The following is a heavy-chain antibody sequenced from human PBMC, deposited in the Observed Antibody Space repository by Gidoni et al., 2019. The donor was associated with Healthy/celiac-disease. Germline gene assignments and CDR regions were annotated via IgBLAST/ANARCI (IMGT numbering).Heavy chain of an antibody. V-gene: IGHV3-21*01. Sequence: EVQLVESGGGLVRPGGSLRLSCTASGFAFSDYTMNWVRQTPGTGLEWVSCISSSSSYIYYADSVKGRFTISRDNARNSLYLQVNSLTAEDTAVYYCASGPDYYVYMDVWGKGTTVTVS. CDR3: ASGPDYYVYMDV. CDR1: GFAFSDYT. CDR2: ISSSSSYI. J-gene: IGHJ6*03.